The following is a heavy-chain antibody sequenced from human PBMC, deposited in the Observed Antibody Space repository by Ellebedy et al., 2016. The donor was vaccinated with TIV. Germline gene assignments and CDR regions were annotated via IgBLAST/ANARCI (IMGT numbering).Heavy chain of an antibody. D-gene: IGHD6-13*01. CDR1: GFTFSSYA. Sequence: GESLKISXAASGFTFSSYAMSWVRQAPGKGLEWVSAISGSGGSTYYADSVKGRFTISRDNSKNTLYLQMNSLRAEDTAVYYCAKTYPWYSSSWHYYFDYWGQGTLVTVSS. V-gene: IGHV3-23*01. CDR3: AKTYPWYSSSWHYYFDY. CDR2: ISGSGGST. J-gene: IGHJ4*02.